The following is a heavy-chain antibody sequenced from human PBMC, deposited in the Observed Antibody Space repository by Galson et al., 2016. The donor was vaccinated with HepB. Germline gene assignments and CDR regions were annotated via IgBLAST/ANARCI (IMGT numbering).Heavy chain of an antibody. D-gene: IGHD5-18*01. CDR2: IHNSGCT. CDR1: GGSISSADYH. V-gene: IGHV4-31*03. CDR3: ARARPGGYSYVFIDY. J-gene: IGHJ4*02. Sequence: TLSLTCTVSGGSISSADYHWSWLRQHPGKGLEWIGYIHNSGCTYYNPSVRSRVIISLDTSKNQFSLNLSSVTAADTAVYYCARARPGGYSYVFIDYWGQGTRVTVSS.